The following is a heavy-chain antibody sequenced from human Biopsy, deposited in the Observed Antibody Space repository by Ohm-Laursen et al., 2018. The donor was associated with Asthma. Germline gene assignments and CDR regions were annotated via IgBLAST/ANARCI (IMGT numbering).Heavy chain of an antibody. D-gene: IGHD6-19*01. CDR1: GFTVSRDH. CDR3: ARGDSSGWPHYYFDY. CDR2: IYSGGTS. J-gene: IGHJ4*02. V-gene: IGHV3-53*01. Sequence: SLRLSCAASGFTVSRDHMFWVCQAPGKGLEWVSVIYSGGTSHTADSVRGRFTISRDFSKNTLHLQMHSLRVEDTAVYYCARGDSSGWPHYYFDYWGQGTLVTVSS.